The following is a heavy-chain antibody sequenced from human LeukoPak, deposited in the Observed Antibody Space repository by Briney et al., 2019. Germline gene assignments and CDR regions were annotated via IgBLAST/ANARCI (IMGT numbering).Heavy chain of an antibody. CDR1: GFTFSSYS. CDR3: AGGDYYGSGSSKRGAFDI. Sequence: GGSLRLSCAASGFTFSSYSMSWIRQAPGKGLEWVSYISSSGSTIYYADSVKGRFTISRDNAKNSLYLQMNSLRAEDTAVYYCAGGDYYGSGSSKRGAFDIWGQGTMVTVSS. D-gene: IGHD3-10*01. CDR2: ISSSGSTI. V-gene: IGHV3-48*04. J-gene: IGHJ3*02.